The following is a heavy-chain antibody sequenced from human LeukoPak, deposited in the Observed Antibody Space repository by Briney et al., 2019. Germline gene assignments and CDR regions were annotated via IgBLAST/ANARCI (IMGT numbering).Heavy chain of an antibody. J-gene: IGHJ6*03. D-gene: IGHD3-3*01. CDR2: IKQDGSEK. Sequence: GGSLRLSCAASGFTFSSYWMSWVRQAPGKGLEWVANIKQDGSEKYYVDSVKGRFTISRDNAKNSLYLQMNSLRAEDTAVYYCARLRYHDFWSGYWKYYYYMDVWGKGTTVTVSS. V-gene: IGHV3-7*01. CDR3: ARLRYHDFWSGYWKYYYYMDV. CDR1: GFTFSSYW.